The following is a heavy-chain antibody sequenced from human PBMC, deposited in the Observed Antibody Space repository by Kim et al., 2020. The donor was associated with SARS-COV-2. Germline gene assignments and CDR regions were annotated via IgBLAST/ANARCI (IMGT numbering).Heavy chain of an antibody. Sequence: SVKVSCKASGGTFSSYAISWVRQAPGQGLEWMGGIIPIFGTANYAQKFQGRVTITADEATSTAYMELSSLRSEDTAVYYCARPLSGRGYYDYWGQGTLVTVSS. D-gene: IGHD3-3*01. V-gene: IGHV1-69*13. J-gene: IGHJ4*02. CDR3: ARPLSGRGYYDY. CDR1: GGTFSSYA. CDR2: IIPIFGTA.